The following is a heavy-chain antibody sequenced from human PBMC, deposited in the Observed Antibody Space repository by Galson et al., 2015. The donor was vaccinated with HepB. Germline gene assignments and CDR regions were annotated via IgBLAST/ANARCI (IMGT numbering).Heavy chain of an antibody. CDR3: AKGIPLDYYYGMDV. D-gene: IGHD3-16*01. J-gene: IGHJ6*02. CDR1: GFTISTYG. Sequence: SLRLSCAASGFTISTYGIHWVRQAPGKGLEWVAVISYDGSQKYYADSVKGRFTISRDNSKNTLYLQMNRPRAEDTAVYYCAKGIPLDYYYGMDVWGQGTTVTVSS. V-gene: IGHV3-30*18. CDR2: ISYDGSQK.